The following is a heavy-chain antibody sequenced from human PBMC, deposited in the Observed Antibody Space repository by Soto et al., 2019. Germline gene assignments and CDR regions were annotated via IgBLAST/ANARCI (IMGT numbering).Heavy chain of an antibody. CDR1: GGTFNNYV. CDR2: IIPIFGTA. Sequence: SVKVSCKASGGTFNNYVIHWVRQAPGQGLEWVAGIIPIFGTANYAQKFQGRVTITADKSTSTAYMELNSLRSEDTAVYYCAGRCGATNSRDHFEYWGQGTLVTVSS. V-gene: IGHV1-69*06. D-gene: IGHD2-21*01. J-gene: IGHJ4*02. CDR3: AGRCGATNSRDHFEY.